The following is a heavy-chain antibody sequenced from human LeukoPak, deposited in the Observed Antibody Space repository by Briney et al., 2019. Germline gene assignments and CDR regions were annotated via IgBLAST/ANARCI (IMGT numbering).Heavy chain of an antibody. CDR3: AGKTFGTVYFDY. CDR1: GFTFSTYE. CDR2: ISPSGTTI. D-gene: IGHD1-1*01. Sequence: PGGSLRLSCAASGFTFSTYEMNWVRQAPGKGLEWVSYISPSGTTIYYAESVKGRFTISRDNAKNSVYLQMNSLRVEDTAVYYCAGKTFGTVYFDYWGQGILVTVSS. V-gene: IGHV3-48*03. J-gene: IGHJ4*02.